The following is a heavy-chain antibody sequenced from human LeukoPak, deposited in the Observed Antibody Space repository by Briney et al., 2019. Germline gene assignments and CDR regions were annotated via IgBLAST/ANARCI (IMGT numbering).Heavy chain of an antibody. J-gene: IGHJ4*02. CDR2: ISSSSSYI. Sequence: GGSLRLSCAASGFTFSSYSMNWVRQAPGKGLDRVSSISSSSSYIYYADSVKGRFTISRDNAKNSLYLQMNSLRAEDTAVYYCASGDLYSSRSHYFDYWGQGTLVTVSS. CDR3: ASGDLYSSRSHYFDY. CDR1: GFTFSSYS. V-gene: IGHV3-21*01. D-gene: IGHD6-13*01.